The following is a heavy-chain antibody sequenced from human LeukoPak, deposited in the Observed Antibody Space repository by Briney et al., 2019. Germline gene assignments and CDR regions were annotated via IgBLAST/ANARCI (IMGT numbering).Heavy chain of an antibody. D-gene: IGHD2-15*01. V-gene: IGHV4-59*11. J-gene: IGHJ4*02. CDR3: SRLAKCDGNCYSFDL. CDR2: IYSNGNT. CDR1: GDSITTHP. Sequence: SETLSLTCTVSGDSITTHPWSWVRQTSGKGLDYIGFIYSNGNTNYNPSLKTRVIISSDTSTNQISLTLNSVAAADTAVYYCSRLAKCDGNCYSFDLWGQGMLVTVSS.